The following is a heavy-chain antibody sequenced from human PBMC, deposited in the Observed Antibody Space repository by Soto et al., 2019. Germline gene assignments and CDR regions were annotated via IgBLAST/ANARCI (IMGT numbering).Heavy chain of an antibody. CDR3: ARDLRFRGFYGTDV. J-gene: IGHJ6*02. CDR1: GGSISSGGYY. CDR2: IYNTGSI. V-gene: IGHV4-31*03. Sequence: QVQLQESGPGLVKPSQTLSLTCTVSGGSISSGGYYWTWIRQHPGKGLEWIGYIYNTGSIYYNPSLKSRVTTSLDTSKNQFSLKLSSVTAADTAVYYCARDLRFRGFYGTDVWGQGTTVTVSS. D-gene: IGHD3-10*01.